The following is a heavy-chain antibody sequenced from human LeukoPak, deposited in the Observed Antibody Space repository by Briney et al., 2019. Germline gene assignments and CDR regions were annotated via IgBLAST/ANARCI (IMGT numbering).Heavy chain of an antibody. CDR2: IYYTGST. Sequence: SETLSLTCTVSGASISSYYWSWIRQPPGKGLEWIGYIYYTGSTIYNPSLKSRVSISIDTSKNQFSLKPTSVTAADTAVYYCAGRIQLWLGFDPWGQGTLVTVSS. V-gene: IGHV4-59*01. D-gene: IGHD5-18*01. J-gene: IGHJ5*02. CDR1: GASISSYY. CDR3: AGRIQLWLGFDP.